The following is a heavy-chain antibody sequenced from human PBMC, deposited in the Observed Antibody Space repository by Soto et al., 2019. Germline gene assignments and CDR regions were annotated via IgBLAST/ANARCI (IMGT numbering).Heavy chain of an antibody. Sequence: ASVKVSCKASGYTFTSYYMHWVRQAPGQGLEWMGIINPSGGSTSYAQKFQGRVTMTRDTSTSTVYMELSSLRSEDTAVYYCAGQIVYCNSTSCYTYYYYGMDVWGEGTTVTVSS. V-gene: IGHV1-46*01. J-gene: IGHJ6*04. CDR3: AGQIVYCNSTSCYTYYYYGMDV. D-gene: IGHD2-2*02. CDR2: INPSGGST. CDR1: GYTFTSYY.